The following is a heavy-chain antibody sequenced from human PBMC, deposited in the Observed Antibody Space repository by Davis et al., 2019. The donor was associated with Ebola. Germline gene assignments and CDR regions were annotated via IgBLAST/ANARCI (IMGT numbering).Heavy chain of an antibody. CDR2: VIPIFGTA. J-gene: IGHJ3*02. Sequence: SVKVSCKASGDAFNSYAINWVRQAPGHGLEWMGGVIPIFGTANNAQKFQDRVTITADESTNTAYMELTSLRFEDTAVYYCAGGLVLEGIQIWGQGTMVTVSS. D-gene: IGHD3/OR15-3a*01. CDR1: GDAFNSYA. CDR3: AGGLVLEGIQI. V-gene: IGHV1-69*13.